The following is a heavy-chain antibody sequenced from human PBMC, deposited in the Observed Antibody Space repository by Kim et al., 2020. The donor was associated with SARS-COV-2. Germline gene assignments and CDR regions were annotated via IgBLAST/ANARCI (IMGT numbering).Heavy chain of an antibody. J-gene: IGHJ3*02. CDR3: AREGPYRAAFDI. Sequence: TYNPPLKSRVTISVDTSKNQFSLKLSSVTAADTAVYYCAREGPYRAAFDIWGQGTMVTVSS. D-gene: IGHD4-4*01. V-gene: IGHV4-59*01.